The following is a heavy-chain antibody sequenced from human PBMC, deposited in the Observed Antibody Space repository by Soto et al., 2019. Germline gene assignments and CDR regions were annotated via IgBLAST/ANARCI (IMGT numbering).Heavy chain of an antibody. CDR1: GASVSSYY. Sequence: QVRLHESGPGLVKPSETLSLTCTVSGASVSSYYWSWFRQPVGKGLEWIGRIHSSGNLNYHPSLVSRVTMSLDTSQNQFSLRLASVTAADTALYLCARDVGKNYWGQGTRVAVSS. CDR2: IHSSGNL. V-gene: IGHV4-4*07. CDR3: ARDVGKNY. J-gene: IGHJ4*02. D-gene: IGHD3-10*01.